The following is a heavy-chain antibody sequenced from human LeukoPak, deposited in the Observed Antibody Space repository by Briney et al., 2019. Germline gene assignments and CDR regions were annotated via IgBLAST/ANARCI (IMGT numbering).Heavy chain of an antibody. J-gene: IGHJ6*03. D-gene: IGHD2-2*01. Sequence: GGSLRLSCAASGFTVSSNYMGWVRQAPGKGLEWGSVIYAGGSTYYADSVKGRFTISRDNAKNSLYLQMNSLRAEDTAVYYCARDAIVVPAAIRQGFMDVWGKGTTVTISS. CDR3: ARDAIVVPAAIRQGFMDV. V-gene: IGHV3-53*01. CDR1: GFTVSSNY. CDR2: IYAGGST.